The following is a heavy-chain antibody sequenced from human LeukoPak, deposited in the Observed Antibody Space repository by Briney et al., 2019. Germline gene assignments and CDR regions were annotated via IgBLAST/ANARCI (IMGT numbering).Heavy chain of an antibody. CDR1: GGTFSSYA. D-gene: IGHD3-22*01. J-gene: IGHJ4*02. CDR3: ARDPPKRIYYDSSGYDY. CDR2: IIPIFGTA. Sequence: ASVKVSCKASGGTFSSYAISWVRQAPGQGLEWMGGIIPIFGTANYAQKFQGRVTITADKSTSTAYMELSSLRSEDTAVYYCARDPPKRIYYDSSGYDYWGQGTLVTVSS. V-gene: IGHV1-69*06.